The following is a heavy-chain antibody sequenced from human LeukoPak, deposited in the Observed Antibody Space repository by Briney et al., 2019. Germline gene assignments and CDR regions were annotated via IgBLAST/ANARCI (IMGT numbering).Heavy chain of an antibody. CDR3: ARHVDGYNSIDY. Sequence: PPETLSLTCTVSGGSISSSSYYWGWIRQPPGKGLEWIGSIYYSGSTYYNPSLKSRVTISVDTSKNQFSLKLSSVTAADTAVYYCARHVDGYNSIDYWGQGTLVTVSS. CDR2: IYYSGST. D-gene: IGHD5-24*01. J-gene: IGHJ4*02. V-gene: IGHV4-39*01. CDR1: GGSISSSSYY.